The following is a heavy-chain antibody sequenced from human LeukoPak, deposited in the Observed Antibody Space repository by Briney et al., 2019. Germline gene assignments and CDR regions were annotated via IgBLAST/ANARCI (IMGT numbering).Heavy chain of an antibody. J-gene: IGHJ4*02. CDR3: ARARIAAPLLDY. D-gene: IGHD6-13*01. V-gene: IGHV3-23*01. CDR2: ISPSDST. Sequence: GGSLRLSCAASGLTFSNYAMNWVRQAPGKGLEWVSAISPSDSTYYADSVKGRFTISRDNSKNTLYLQMNSLRVEDTAVYFCARARIAAPLLDYWGQGTLVTVSS. CDR1: GLTFSNYA.